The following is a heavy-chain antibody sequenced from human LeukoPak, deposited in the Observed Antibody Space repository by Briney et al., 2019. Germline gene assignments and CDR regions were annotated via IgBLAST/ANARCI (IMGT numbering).Heavy chain of an antibody. D-gene: IGHD3-16*01. CDR1: GFTFSSYA. CDR2: ISYDGSNK. CDR3: AREVGEAFDI. V-gene: IGHV3-30-3*01. Sequence: QPGRSLRLSCAASGFTFSSYAMHWVRQAPGKGLEWVAVISYDGSNKYYANSVKGRFTISRDNAKNSLYLQMNSLRAEDTAVYYCAREVGEAFDIWGQGTMVTVSS. J-gene: IGHJ3*02.